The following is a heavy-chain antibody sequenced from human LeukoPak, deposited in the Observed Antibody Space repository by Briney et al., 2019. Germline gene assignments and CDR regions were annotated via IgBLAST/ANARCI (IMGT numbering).Heavy chain of an antibody. CDR2: ISNSGGRT. CDR1: GFTFSSYA. CDR3: AKSYNGYESKPDY. D-gene: IGHD5-12*01. V-gene: IGHV3-23*01. J-gene: IGHJ4*02. Sequence: PGWSLRLSCAASGFTFSSYAMSWVRQAPGKGLEWVSSISNSGGRTFYTDSVKGRFTISRDNSKITLYLQMNSLRAEDTAVYYCAKSYNGYESKPDYWGQGTLVTVSS.